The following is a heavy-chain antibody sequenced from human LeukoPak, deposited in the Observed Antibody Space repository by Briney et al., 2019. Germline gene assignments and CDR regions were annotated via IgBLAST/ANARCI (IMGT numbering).Heavy chain of an antibody. D-gene: IGHD4-23*01. Sequence: GGSLRLSCAASGFTFSLYWMHWVRQAPGKGLVWVARINGDGSSTTYADSVKGRFTISRDNAKNTLYLQTNSLRAEDTAVYYCAREGDYGGLLYYFDYWGQGTLVTVSS. V-gene: IGHV3-74*03. CDR3: AREGDYGGLLYYFDY. CDR1: GFTFSLYW. CDR2: INGDGSST. J-gene: IGHJ4*02.